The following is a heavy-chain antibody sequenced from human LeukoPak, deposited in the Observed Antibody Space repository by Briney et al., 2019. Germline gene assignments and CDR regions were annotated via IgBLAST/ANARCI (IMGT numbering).Heavy chain of an antibody. CDR3: ARERTAKTRFDY. CDR2: ISTSGDI. D-gene: IGHD1-1*01. J-gene: IGHJ4*02. V-gene: IGHV4-4*07. CDR1: GGSISSYY. Sequence: SETLSLTCTVSGGSISSYYWTWIRQPAGKGLEWIGRISTSGDINYNPSLKSQVTMSLDTSKNQFSLKLRSVTAADTAVYYCARERTAKTRFDYWGQGTLVTVSS.